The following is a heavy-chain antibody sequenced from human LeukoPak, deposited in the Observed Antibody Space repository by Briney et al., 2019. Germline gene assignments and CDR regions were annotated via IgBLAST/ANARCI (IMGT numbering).Heavy chain of an antibody. CDR1: GGSVSSGLHY. Sequence: SETLPLTCTVSGGSVSSGLHYWNWIRQPPGKGLEWIGYLYYRGRTDYNPSLKSRVTMSVDTSKNQFSLKLRSVTAADTAVYYCARDSHFRSGISCDLGWFDPWGQGTLVTVSS. D-gene: IGHD2-2*01. CDR3: ARDSHFRSGISCDLGWFDP. V-gene: IGHV4-61*01. CDR2: LYYRGRT. J-gene: IGHJ5*02.